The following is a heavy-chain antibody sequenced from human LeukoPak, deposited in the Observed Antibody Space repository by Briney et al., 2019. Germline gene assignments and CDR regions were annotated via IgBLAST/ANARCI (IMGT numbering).Heavy chain of an antibody. CDR1: GGSISSYY. CDR3: ARHSGSYYDFDY. D-gene: IGHD1-26*01. Sequence: SETLSLTCTVSGGSISSYYWSWIRQPPGKGLEWIGYIYYSGSINYNPSLQSRVTISVDTSKNQFSLKLTSVTAADTAVYYCARHSGSYYDFDYWGQGTLVTVSS. CDR2: IYYSGSI. V-gene: IGHV4-59*08. J-gene: IGHJ4*02.